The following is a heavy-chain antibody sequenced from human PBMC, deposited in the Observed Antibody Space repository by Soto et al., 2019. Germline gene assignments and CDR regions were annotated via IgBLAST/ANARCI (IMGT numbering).Heavy chain of an antibody. CDR2: INPNSGGT. D-gene: IGHD2-15*01. V-gene: IGHV1-2*04. Sequence: ASVKVSLKASGYTFTCYYMHWVRQAPGQGLEWMGWINPNSGGTNYAQKFQGWVTMTRDTSISTAYMELSRLRSDDTAVYYCARDCSGGSCYAYWGQGTLVTVSS. J-gene: IGHJ4*02. CDR1: GYTFTCYY. CDR3: ARDCSGGSCYAY.